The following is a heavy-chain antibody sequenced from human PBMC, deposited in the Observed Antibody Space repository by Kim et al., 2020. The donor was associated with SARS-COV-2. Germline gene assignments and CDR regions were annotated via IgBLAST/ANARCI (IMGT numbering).Heavy chain of an antibody. D-gene: IGHD3-10*01. CDR2: TQ. CDR3: AAFGEDGMDV. Sequence: TQYYADSEKGRCTISRDNAKNSLYLRINGLRAEDTAVYYCAAFGEDGMDVWGQGTTVTVSS. J-gene: IGHJ6*02. V-gene: IGHV3-48*01.